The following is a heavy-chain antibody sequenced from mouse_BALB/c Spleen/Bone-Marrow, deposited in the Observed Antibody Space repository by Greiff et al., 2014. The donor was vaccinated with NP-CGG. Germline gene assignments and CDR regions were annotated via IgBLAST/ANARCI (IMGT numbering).Heavy chain of an antibody. CDR3: ANDWFAY. CDR2: IDPANGNT. D-gene: IGHD2-3*01. V-gene: IGHV14-3*02. CDR1: GFNIKDTY. J-gene: IGHJ3*01. Sequence: VQLKESGAELVKPGASVKLSCTASGFNIKDTYMHWGKQRPEKGLEWIGRIDPANGNTKYDPKFQGKATITADTSSNTAHLHLSSLTSEDTAVYYCANDWFAYWGQGTLVTVSA.